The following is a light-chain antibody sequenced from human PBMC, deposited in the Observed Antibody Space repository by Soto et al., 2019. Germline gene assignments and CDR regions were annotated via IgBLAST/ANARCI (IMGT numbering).Light chain of an antibody. V-gene: IGKV2-28*01. CDR3: MHALQTPLT. CDR1: QSLLHSSGYNY. Sequence: EIVLTQSPLSLPVTPGEPASISCRSSQSLLHSSGYNYVDWYLQKPGQSPQLLIYLVSNRASGVPERFSGSGSGTDFTLKISRVEAEDVGHYYCMHALQTPLTFGQGTRLEI. J-gene: IGKJ5*01. CDR2: LVS.